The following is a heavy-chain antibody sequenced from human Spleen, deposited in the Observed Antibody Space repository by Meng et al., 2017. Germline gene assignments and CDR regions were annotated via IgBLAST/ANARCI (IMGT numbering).Heavy chain of an antibody. Sequence: ASVKVSCKASGYTFPDYWLHWVRRAPGQGLEWMGRINPKGGDTHYAQRFQGRVTMTGDTSISTAYMELSGLRSDDTAMYYCARDEDISAAGKLFGDYWCQGTLVTVSS. J-gene: IGHJ4*02. V-gene: IGHV1-2*06. D-gene: IGHD6-13*01. CDR3: ARDEDISAAGKLFGDY. CDR2: INPKGGDT. CDR1: GYTFPDYW.